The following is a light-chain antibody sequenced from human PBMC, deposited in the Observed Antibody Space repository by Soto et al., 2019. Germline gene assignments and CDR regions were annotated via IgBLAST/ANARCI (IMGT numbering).Light chain of an antibody. CDR1: SSDVGGYNY. CDR3: SSYTSSSTPYV. J-gene: IGLJ1*01. V-gene: IGLV2-14*01. Sequence: QSALTQPASVSGPPGQSITISCTGTSSDVGGYNYVSWYQQHPGKAPKLMIYDVSNRPSGVSNRFSGSKSGNTASLTISGLQAEDEADYYCSSYTSSSTPYVFGTGTNVTVL. CDR2: DVS.